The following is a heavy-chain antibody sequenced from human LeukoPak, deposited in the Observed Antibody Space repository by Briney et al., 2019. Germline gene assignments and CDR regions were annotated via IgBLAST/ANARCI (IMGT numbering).Heavy chain of an antibody. J-gene: IGHJ5*02. CDR1: GFTFSSYA. Sequence: SGGSLRLSCAASGFTFSSYAMGWFRQAPGKGLVWVSCINPDGSWTLHADSVKGRFAISRDYARNTLYLQMNSLGVEDTAMYYCARYEQRPGVTASDPWSQGTLVTVSS. V-gene: IGHV3-74*01. CDR2: INPDGSWT. CDR3: ARYEQRPGVTASDP. D-gene: IGHD2-21*02.